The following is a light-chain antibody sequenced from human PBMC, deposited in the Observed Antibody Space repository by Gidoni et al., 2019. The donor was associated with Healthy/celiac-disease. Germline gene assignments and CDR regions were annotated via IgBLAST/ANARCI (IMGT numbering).Light chain of an antibody. Sequence: DIVMTQSPDSLAVSLGERATINCKSSQSVLYSSKNKNFLAWYQQKPGQPPKLLIYWASTRASGVPERFSGSGSGTDFTLTISSLQAEDVAVYYCHHSGTFGQGTKVEIK. V-gene: IGKV4-1*01. CDR1: QSVLYSSKNKNF. J-gene: IGKJ1*01. CDR2: WAS. CDR3: HHSGT.